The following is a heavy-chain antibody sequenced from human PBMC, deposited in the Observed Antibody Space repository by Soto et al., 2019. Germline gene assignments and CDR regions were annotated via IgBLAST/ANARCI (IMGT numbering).Heavy chain of an antibody. CDR2: IYPDDSDT. Sequence: PGESLKISCQCSGYSFATSWIGWVLQMPWKGLEWMGIIYPDDSDTRYSPSFQGRVTISADNSVNTAYLQWSSLEASDTAIYYCASGGTYFRDAFDIWGQGTMVTVSS. CDR1: GYSFATSW. V-gene: IGHV5-51*01. CDR3: ASGGTYFRDAFDI. D-gene: IGHD2-21*01. J-gene: IGHJ3*02.